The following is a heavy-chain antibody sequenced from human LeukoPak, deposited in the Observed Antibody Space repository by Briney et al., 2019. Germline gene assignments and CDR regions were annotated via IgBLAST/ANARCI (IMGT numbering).Heavy chain of an antibody. D-gene: IGHD2-2*01. CDR1: GFTFSNAW. CDR2: IKSKTDGGTT. CDR3: STVVPAAPPIDY. J-gene: IGHJ4*02. V-gene: IGHV3-15*01. Sequence: GGSLRLSCAASGFTFSNAWMSWVRQAPGKGLEWVGRIKSKTDGGTTYYAAPVKGRFTISRDDSKNTLYLQMNSLKTEDTAVYYCSTVVPAAPPIDYWGQGTLVTVSS.